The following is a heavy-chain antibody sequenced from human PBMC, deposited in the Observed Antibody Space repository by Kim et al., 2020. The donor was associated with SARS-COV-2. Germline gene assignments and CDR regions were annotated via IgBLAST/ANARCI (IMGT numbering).Heavy chain of an antibody. Sequence: SETLSLTCTVSGGAISSDGYYWSWIRQHPGKGLEWIGYKYYSGSTYYNPSLKSRVSISVDASKNEFSLKRSSVTAADTAIYYCARGGRDHRFFHSWGQGTLVTVSS. CDR3: ARGGRDHRFFHS. J-gene: IGHJ4*02. CDR2: KYYSGST. V-gene: IGHV4-31*03. D-gene: IGHD3-16*02. CDR1: GGAISSDGYY.